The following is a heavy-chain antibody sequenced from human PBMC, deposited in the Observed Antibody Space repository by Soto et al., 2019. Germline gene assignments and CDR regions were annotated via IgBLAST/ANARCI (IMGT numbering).Heavy chain of an antibody. J-gene: IGHJ6*02. Sequence: GGSLRLSCTGSGFSFVDYAMSWSRQAPGKGLEWVGVIRSKAYGETTDYAASVKGRFTILRDDSKSIAYLQMNSLQSEDTGVYYCTRYTYTSRYSYFGMDVWGHGTTVTVSS. CDR1: GFSFVDYA. CDR3: TRYTYTSRYSYFGMDV. D-gene: IGHD2-2*01. CDR2: IRSKAYGETT. V-gene: IGHV3-49*03.